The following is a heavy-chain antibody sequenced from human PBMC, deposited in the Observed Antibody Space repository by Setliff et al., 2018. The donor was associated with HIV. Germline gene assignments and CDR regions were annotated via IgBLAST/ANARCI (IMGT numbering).Heavy chain of an antibody. J-gene: IGHJ4*02. CDR2: ISYDGRNK. CDR1: GFTSNSYA. Sequence: GGSLRLSCAVSGFTSNSYAIHWVRQAPGKGLEWVAAISYDGRNKFYADSVKGRFTISRDNSKKTLHLQMYSLRPDDTSVYYCARSRDCRGGSCDYFDHWGQGTLVTVSS. V-gene: IGHV3-30*04. CDR3: ARSRDCRGGSCDYFDH. D-gene: IGHD2-15*01.